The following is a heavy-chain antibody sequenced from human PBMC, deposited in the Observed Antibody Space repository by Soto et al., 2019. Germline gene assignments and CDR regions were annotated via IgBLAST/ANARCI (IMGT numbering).Heavy chain of an antibody. J-gene: IGHJ5*01. CDR1: GYSFDNYW. CDR2: IYPGNSDT. Sequence: PGESLKISWKGSGYSFDNYWIGWVRQMPGKGLEWMGIIYPGNSDTRYSPSFQGQVTISADKSISTAYLEWSSLKASDTAMYYFFRHVYSDILKTTSLRHATLVTV. CDR3: FRHVYSDILKTTS. D-gene: IGHD3-9*01. V-gene: IGHV5-51*01.